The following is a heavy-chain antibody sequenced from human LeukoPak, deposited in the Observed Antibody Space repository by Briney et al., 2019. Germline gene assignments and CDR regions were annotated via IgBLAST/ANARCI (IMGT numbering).Heavy chain of an antibody. J-gene: IGHJ6*04. V-gene: IGHV3-7*03. D-gene: IGHD3-10*01. CDR2: IKEDGSEK. Sequence: WGSLRLSCAASGFTFSRYWMSWVRQAPGKGLEWVANIKEDGSEKYYVDSVKGRFTISRDNAKNSLYLQMNSLRAEDTAVYYCARARGSKSMDVWGKGTTVTVSS. CDR3: ARARGSKSMDV. CDR1: GFTFSRYW.